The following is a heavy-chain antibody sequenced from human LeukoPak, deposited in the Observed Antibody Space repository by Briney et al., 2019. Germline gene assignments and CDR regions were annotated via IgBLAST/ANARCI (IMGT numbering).Heavy chain of an antibody. D-gene: IGHD3-16*02. CDR3: AKDPITFGGVIVIPDFGY. V-gene: IGHV3-23*01. Sequence: GGSLRLSCAASGFTFSSYAMSWVRQAPGKGLEWVSAISGSGGSTYYADSVKGRFTISRDNSKNTLYLQMNSLRAEDTAVYYCAKDPITFGGVIVIPDFGYWGQGTLVTVSS. CDR2: ISGSGGST. J-gene: IGHJ4*02. CDR1: GFTFSSYA.